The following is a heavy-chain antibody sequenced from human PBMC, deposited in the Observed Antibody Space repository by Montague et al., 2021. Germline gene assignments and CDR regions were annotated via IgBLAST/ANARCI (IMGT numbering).Heavy chain of an antibody. J-gene: IGHJ6*03. CDR3: SRERDRYYYMDI. CDR1: RSLINSDYY. Sequence: SETLSLTCTVSRSLINSDYYWGWIRQPPGTGLEWMVSVSHGGRTYYNQSLKSRVTISVDTSNNHFSLKLSSVTAADTALYYCSRERDRYYYMDIWGKGTTITV. V-gene: IGHV4-38-2*02. CDR2: VSHGGRT.